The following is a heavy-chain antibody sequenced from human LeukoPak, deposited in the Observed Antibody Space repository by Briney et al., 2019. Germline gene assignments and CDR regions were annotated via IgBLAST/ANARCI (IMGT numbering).Heavy chain of an antibody. CDR3: ARNSPAGGYYDSSGYYSWLDP. CDR2: IYPGDSDT. D-gene: IGHD3-22*01. CDR1: GYSFTSYW. J-gene: IGHJ5*02. V-gene: IGHV5-51*01. Sequence: GESLKISCKGSGYSFTSYWIGWVRQMPGKGLEWMGIIYPGDSDTRYSPSFQGQVTISADKSISTAYLQWSSLKASDTAMYYCARNSPAGGYYDSSGYYSWLDPWGQGTLVTVSS.